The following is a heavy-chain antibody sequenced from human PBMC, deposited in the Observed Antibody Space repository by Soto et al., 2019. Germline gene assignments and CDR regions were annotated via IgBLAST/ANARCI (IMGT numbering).Heavy chain of an antibody. Sequence: PGGSLRLSCAASGFTFSSYSMNWVRQAPGKGLEWVSYISYGSSTIYYADSVKGRFTISRYNAKNSLYLQMNSLRDEDTAVYYCARDNRIYCSGGSCYEDYWGQGTLVTVSS. V-gene: IGHV3-48*02. CDR3: ARDNRIYCSGGSCYEDY. CDR1: GFTFSSYS. CDR2: ISYGSSTI. J-gene: IGHJ4*02. D-gene: IGHD2-15*01.